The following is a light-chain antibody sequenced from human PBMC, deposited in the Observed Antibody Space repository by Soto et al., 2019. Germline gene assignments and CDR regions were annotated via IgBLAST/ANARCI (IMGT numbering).Light chain of an antibody. V-gene: IGKV3D-15*01. Sequence: EIVLTQSQATLSVSPGDATPLXCRASQSAGNFLAWYQQKPGQAPRLLIYYISTRATGIPARFSGSGSGTEFTLTINSLQSEDSAVYYCQQHNQWPITFGQGTRLEIK. CDR2: YIS. CDR1: QSAGNF. CDR3: QQHNQWPIT. J-gene: IGKJ5*01.